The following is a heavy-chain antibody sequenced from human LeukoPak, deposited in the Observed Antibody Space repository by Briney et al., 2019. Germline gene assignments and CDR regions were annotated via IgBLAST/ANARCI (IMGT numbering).Heavy chain of an antibody. D-gene: IGHD3-10*01. CDR2: IWCDGSNK. J-gene: IGHJ4*02. Sequence: GGSLRLSCAASGFTFSSYGMHWVRQAPGKGLEWVAVIWCDGSNKYYADSVKGRFTISRDNSKNTLYLQMNSLRAEDTAVYYCARDGSGSYYTPYFDYWGQGTLVTVSS. CDR3: ARDGSGSYYTPYFDY. V-gene: IGHV3-33*01. CDR1: GFTFSSYG.